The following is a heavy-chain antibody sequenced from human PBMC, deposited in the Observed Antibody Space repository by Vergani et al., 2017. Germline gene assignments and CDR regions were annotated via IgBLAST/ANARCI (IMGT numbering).Heavy chain of an antibody. D-gene: IGHD3-9*01. CDR2: INPSGGHT. CDR1: GYTFSNYY. V-gene: IGHV1-46*03. CDR3: ARGDYGILTGYRY. Sequence: QVQVVQSGAEVKKSGASVKVSCKTSGYTFSNYYMHWVRQAPGQGLEWMGIINPSGGHTNYAQKLQGRVTRTRDTSTSTVYMELSSLRSEDTALYYCARGDYGILTGYRYWGQGTLVTVSA. J-gene: IGHJ4*02.